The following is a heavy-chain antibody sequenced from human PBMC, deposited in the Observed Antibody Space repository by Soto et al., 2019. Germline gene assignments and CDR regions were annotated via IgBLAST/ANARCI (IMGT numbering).Heavy chain of an antibody. V-gene: IGHV3-23*01. CDR2: ISGSGGST. CDR1: GFTFSSYA. CDR3: ATEKRSGWMGECDP. J-gene: IGHJ5*02. Sequence: EVQLLESGGGLVQPGGSLRLSCAASGFTFSSYAMSWVRQAPGKGLEWVSAISGSGGSTYYADSVKGRFTISRDNSKSVLYLQMSCQRAEDTAVYYCATEKRSGWMGECDPWGQGTLVTVSS. D-gene: IGHD6-19*01.